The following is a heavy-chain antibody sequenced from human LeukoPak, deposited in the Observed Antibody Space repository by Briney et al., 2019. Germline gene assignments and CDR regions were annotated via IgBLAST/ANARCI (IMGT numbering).Heavy chain of an antibody. J-gene: IGHJ6*03. D-gene: IGHD6-19*01. CDR1: GFTFSSYG. V-gene: IGHV3-30*02. CDR3: AKEEAVAGRGYYYYYYMDV. CDR2: IRYDGSNK. Sequence: PGGSLRLSSAASGFTFSSYGMHWVRQAPGKGLEWVAFIRYDGSNKYYADSVKGRFTISRDNSKNTLYLQMNSLRAEDTAVYYCAKEEAVAGRGYYYYYYMDVWGKGTTVTVSS.